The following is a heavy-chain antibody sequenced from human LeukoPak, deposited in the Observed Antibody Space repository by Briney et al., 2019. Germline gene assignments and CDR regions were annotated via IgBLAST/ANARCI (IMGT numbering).Heavy chain of an antibody. CDR1: GFTFSSYG. J-gene: IGHJ4*02. CDR2: ISYDGSNK. Sequence: GGSLRLSCAASGFTFSSYGMHWVRQAPGKGLEWVAVISYDGSNKYYADSVKGRFTISRDNSKNTLYLQMNSLRAEDTAVYYCAKDLFNWNGGGVFDYWGQGTLVTVSS. CDR3: AKDLFNWNGGGVFDY. V-gene: IGHV3-30*18. D-gene: IGHD1-20*01.